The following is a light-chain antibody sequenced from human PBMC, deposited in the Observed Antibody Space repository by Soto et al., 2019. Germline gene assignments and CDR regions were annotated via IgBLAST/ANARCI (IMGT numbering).Light chain of an antibody. CDR2: RDN. V-gene: IGLV1-47*01. Sequence: QSVLTQPPSASGTPGQRVTISCSGSSSNIEANFVCWYQQLPGTAPRLLIYRDNQRPSGVPDRFSGPKSGTSASLAISALRSEDEADYYCTVWDDSLRGRLFGGGTKLTVL. CDR3: TVWDDSLRGRL. CDR1: SSNIEANF. J-gene: IGLJ2*01.